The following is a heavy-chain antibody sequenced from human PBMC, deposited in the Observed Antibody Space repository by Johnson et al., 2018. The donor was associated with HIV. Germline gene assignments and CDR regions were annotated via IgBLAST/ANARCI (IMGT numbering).Heavy chain of an antibody. J-gene: IGHJ3*02. D-gene: IGHD2-21*02. V-gene: IGHV3-30*14. Sequence: QVQLVESGGGVVQPGRSLRLSCAASGFTFSSYAMHWVRQAPGKGLEWVSIIYDGDATYYADSVKGRFTISRNNAKNTLLLQMNSLRAEDTAVYYCARASDSYCSADCYGDGFQISDQGTKVIVSS. CDR2: IYDGDAT. CDR1: GFTFSSYA. CDR3: ARASDSYCSADCYGDGFQI.